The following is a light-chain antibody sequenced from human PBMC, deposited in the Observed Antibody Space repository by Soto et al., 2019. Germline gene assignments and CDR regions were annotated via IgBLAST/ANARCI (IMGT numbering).Light chain of an antibody. CDR3: QQTYRTPLT. V-gene: IGKV1-39*01. CDR2: AAS. CDR1: LYIGRX. Sequence: IRMXQSPSSVSGSXGDRVTITCRAWLYIGRXLNRYQQKPGKAPKLXXSAASSLHGGGPSRFSGSGSATDFTRTISSLQPEDFATYSGQQTYRTPLTFGGGTKVDIK. J-gene: IGKJ4*01.